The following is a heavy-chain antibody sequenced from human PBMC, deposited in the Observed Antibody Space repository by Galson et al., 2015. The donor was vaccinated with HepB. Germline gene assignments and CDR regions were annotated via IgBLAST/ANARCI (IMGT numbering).Heavy chain of an antibody. D-gene: IGHD4-17*01. Sequence: SLRLSCAASGFTFSSYGMHWVRQAPGKGLEWVAVISYDGSNKYYADSVKGRFTISRDNSKNTLYLQMNSLRAEDTAVYYCAKDTVPGEPSYGMDVWGQGTTVTVSS. CDR2: ISYDGSNK. J-gene: IGHJ6*02. CDR3: AKDTVPGEPSYGMDV. CDR1: GFTFSSYG. V-gene: IGHV3-30*18.